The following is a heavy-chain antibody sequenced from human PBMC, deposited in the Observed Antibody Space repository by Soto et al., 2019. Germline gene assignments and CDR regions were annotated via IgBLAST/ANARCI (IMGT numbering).Heavy chain of an antibody. D-gene: IGHD2-2*01. J-gene: IGHJ4*02. CDR1: GFTFNNYA. CDR3: AKRNWEGCRSISCYLYEH. CDR2: ISGSGGST. Sequence: EVQLLESGGGLVQPGGSLRLSCAASGFTFNNYAMSWVRQAPGKGLEWVSGISGSGGSTDYADSVKGRFTISRDTSKNTLYLEMNSLRAEDTDVYYCAKRNWEGCRSISCYLYEHWGQGTLVTVSS. V-gene: IGHV3-23*01.